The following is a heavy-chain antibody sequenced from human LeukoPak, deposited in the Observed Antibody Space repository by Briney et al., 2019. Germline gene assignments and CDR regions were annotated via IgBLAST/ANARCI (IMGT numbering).Heavy chain of an antibody. V-gene: IGHV1-18*04. J-gene: IGHJ5*02. CDR1: GYTFTSYY. D-gene: IGHD4-17*01. Sequence: ASVKVSCKASGYTFTSYYMHWVRQAPGQGLEWMGWISAYNGNTNYAQKLQGRVTMTTDTSTSTAYMELRSLRSDDTAVYYCARGSPVTKFDPWGQGTLVTVSS. CDR2: ISAYNGNT. CDR3: ARGSPVTKFDP.